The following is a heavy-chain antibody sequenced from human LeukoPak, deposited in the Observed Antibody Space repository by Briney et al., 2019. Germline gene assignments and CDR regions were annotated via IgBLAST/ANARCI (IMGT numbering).Heavy chain of an antibody. CDR1: GYTFTSYG. Sequence: GASVKASCKASGYTFTSYGISWVRQAPGQGLEWMGWISAYNGNTNYAQKLQGRVTMTTDTSTSTAYMEVRRLRYDDTAVDYCASSAYYDSSGYYYWGQGTLVTVSA. CDR3: ASSAYYDSSGYYY. V-gene: IGHV1-18*01. D-gene: IGHD3-22*01. J-gene: IGHJ4*02. CDR2: ISAYNGNT.